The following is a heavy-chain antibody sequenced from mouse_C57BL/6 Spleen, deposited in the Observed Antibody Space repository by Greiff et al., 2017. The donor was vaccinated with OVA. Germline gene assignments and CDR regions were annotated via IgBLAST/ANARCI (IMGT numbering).Heavy chain of an antibody. D-gene: IGHD1-1*01. Sequence: VQLQQSGPELVKPGASVKISCKASGYTFTDYYMKWVKQSHGKSLVWIGDINHNNGGTRYNQKFKGKATLTVDKSSSTAYMALRSLTSEDSAVYYCARGDYYGSSWYFDVWGTGTTVTVSS. V-gene: IGHV1-26*01. J-gene: IGHJ1*03. CDR1: GYTFTDYY. CDR3: ARGDYYGSSWYFDV. CDR2: INHNNGGT.